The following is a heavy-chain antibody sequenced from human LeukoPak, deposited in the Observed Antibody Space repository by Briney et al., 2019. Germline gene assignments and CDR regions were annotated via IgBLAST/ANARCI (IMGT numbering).Heavy chain of an antibody. D-gene: IGHD1-1*01. J-gene: IGHJ4*02. V-gene: IGHV3-15*01. CDR3: VGRPWNFDY. CDR1: GFTFSHNW. Sequence: GGSLRLSCAASGFTFSHNWISWVRQAPGKGLEWVGRVKSKNDGGSTDYAAPVKGRFFISRDDSRGTLSLEMNSLKIEDTAVYFCVGRPWNFDYWGQGTLVTVSS. CDR2: VKSKNDGGST.